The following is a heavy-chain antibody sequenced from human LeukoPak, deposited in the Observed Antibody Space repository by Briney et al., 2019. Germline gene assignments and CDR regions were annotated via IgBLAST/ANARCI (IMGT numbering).Heavy chain of an antibody. CDR2: ISSSGSTT. J-gene: IGHJ6*04. D-gene: IGHD3-3*01. Sequence: GGSLRLSCAASGFTFSDYYMSWIRQAPGKGLEWVSYISSSGSTTYYADSVKGRFTISRDNAKNSLYLQMNSLRAEDTAVYYCARDRGIFGVVPSMDVWGKGTTVTVSS. V-gene: IGHV3-11*01. CDR1: GFTFSDYY. CDR3: ARDRGIFGVVPSMDV.